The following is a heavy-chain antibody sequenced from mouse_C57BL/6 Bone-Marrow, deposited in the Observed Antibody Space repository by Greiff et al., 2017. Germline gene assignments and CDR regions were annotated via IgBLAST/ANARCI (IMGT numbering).Heavy chain of an antibody. V-gene: IGHV1-55*01. CDR2: IYPGSGST. D-gene: IGHD2-3*01. Sequence: QVQLQQPGAELVKPGASVKMSCKASGYTFTSYWITWVKQRPGQGLEWIGDIYPGSGSTNYNEQFKSKATLTVATSSSTAYMQLSSLTSEDSAVYYCARWGWLPFDYWGQGTTLTVSS. J-gene: IGHJ2*01. CDR3: ARWGWLPFDY. CDR1: GYTFTSYW.